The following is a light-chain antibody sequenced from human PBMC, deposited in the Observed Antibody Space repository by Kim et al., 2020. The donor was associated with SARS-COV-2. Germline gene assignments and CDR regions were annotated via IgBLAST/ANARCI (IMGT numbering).Light chain of an antibody. CDR1: SSDFGGYNS. Sequence: GQTITISCTGTSSDFGGYNSVSWYQQYPGRVPTLMIYDVTKQPSGVSHRFSGSKSGNTASLTISGLQTGDEAHYYCTSYTSSRTWVFGGGTQLTVL. CDR2: DVT. J-gene: IGLJ3*02. CDR3: TSYTSSRTWV. V-gene: IGLV2-14*03.